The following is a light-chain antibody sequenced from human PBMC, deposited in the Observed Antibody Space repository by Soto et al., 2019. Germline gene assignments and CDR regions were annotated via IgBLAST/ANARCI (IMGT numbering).Light chain of an antibody. V-gene: IGKV1-5*01. CDR1: QSISSW. Sequence: DIQMTQSPSTLSASVGDRVTITCRASQSISSWLAWYQQKPGKAPKLLIYDASSLESGVPSRFSGSGSGTEFTLTISHLQHDDFATYYCQQYNSYSTFGQGTKVEIK. CDR2: DAS. CDR3: QQYNSYST. J-gene: IGKJ1*01.